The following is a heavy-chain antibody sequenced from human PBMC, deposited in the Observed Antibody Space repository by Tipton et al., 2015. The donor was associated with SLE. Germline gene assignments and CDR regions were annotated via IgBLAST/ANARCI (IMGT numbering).Heavy chain of an antibody. J-gene: IGHJ4*02. V-gene: IGHV3-23*01. Sequence: SLRLSCPASGFSFSNYAMNWVRQAPGKGLVWVSGISGSGGTTNYADSVKGRFTISRDNSNNTLYLQMNSLRAEDTAVYYCAKGRIYFDSWGQGTLVTVSS. CDR3: AKGRIYFDS. D-gene: IGHD2-15*01. CDR2: ISGSGGTT. CDR1: GFSFSNYA.